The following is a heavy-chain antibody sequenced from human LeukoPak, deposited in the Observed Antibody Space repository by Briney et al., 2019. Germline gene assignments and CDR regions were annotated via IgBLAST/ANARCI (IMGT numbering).Heavy chain of an antibody. D-gene: IGHD6-19*01. Sequence: EGSLRLSCAASGFTFSDYAMHWVRQAPGKGLEWVALISSDGINKYYADSVKGRFTISRDNSKNTLYLQMISLRPEDTAFYYCARDVSGWYYFDYWGQGTLVTVSS. CDR3: ARDVSGWYYFDY. CDR2: ISSDGINK. V-gene: IGHV3-30-3*01. CDR1: GFTFSDYA. J-gene: IGHJ4*02.